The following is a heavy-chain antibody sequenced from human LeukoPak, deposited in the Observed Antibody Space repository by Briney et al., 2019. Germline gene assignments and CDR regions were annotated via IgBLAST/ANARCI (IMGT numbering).Heavy chain of an antibody. V-gene: IGHV3-9*01. Sequence: GGFLRLSCAASGFTFDDYAMHWVRQAPGKGLEWVSGISWNSGSIGYADSVKGRFTISRDNAKNSLYLQMNSLRAEDTALYYCAKDYSSGWFFVETPGYYFDYWGQGTLVTVSS. CDR1: GFTFDDYA. CDR3: AKDYSSGWFFVETPGYYFDY. CDR2: ISWNSGSI. D-gene: IGHD6-19*01. J-gene: IGHJ4*02.